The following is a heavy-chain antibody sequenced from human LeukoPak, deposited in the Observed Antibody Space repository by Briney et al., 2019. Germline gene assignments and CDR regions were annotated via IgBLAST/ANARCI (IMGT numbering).Heavy chain of an antibody. CDR3: ARGLGAAEDY. D-gene: IGHD6-13*01. Sequence: PSETLSLTCTVSGGSISSGGYYWSWIRQPPGKGLEWIGYIYHSGSTYYNPSLKSRVTISVDRSKNQFSLKLSSVTAADTAVYYCARGLGAAEDYWGQGTLVTVSS. J-gene: IGHJ4*02. CDR2: IYHSGST. CDR1: GGSISSGGYY. V-gene: IGHV4-30-2*01.